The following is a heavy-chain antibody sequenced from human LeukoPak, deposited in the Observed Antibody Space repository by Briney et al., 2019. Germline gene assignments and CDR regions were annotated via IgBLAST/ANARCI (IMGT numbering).Heavy chain of an antibody. V-gene: IGHV3-74*01. D-gene: IGHD6-19*01. J-gene: IGHJ4*02. CDR3: ARGNDGSGCEDY. CDR2: INSDGSST. Sequence: GGSLRLSCAASGFTFSSYWMHWVRQAPGKGLVWVSRINSDGSSTSYADSVKGRFTISRDNAKNTLYLQMNSLRAEDTAVYYCARGNDGSGCEDYWGQGTLVTVSS. CDR1: GFTFSSYW.